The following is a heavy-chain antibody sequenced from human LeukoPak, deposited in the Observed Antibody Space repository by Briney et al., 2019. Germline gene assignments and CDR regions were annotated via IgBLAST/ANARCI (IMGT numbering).Heavy chain of an antibody. CDR2: MHPDTGDT. J-gene: IGHJ4*02. CDR3: ARHFGTADNFDY. CDR1: GYTFTNND. D-gene: IGHD2-21*02. V-gene: IGHV1-8*01. Sequence: ASVKVSCKTSGYTFTNNDIHWVRQAPGQQLKWMGWMHPDTGDTGYAQKFQGRVIMTRDTSISTAYMELSSLRPDGTAVYYCARHFGTADNFDYWGQGTLLIVSS.